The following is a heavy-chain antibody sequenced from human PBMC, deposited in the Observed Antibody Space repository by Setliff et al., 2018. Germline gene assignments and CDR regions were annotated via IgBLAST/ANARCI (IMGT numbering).Heavy chain of an antibody. D-gene: IGHD3-3*01. CDR3: ASHPRVTIFGVVAFDY. J-gene: IGHJ4*02. CDR2: MYSSGST. CDR1: GGPINSDRYY. Sequence: PSETLSLTCTVSGGPINSDRYYWGWIRQPPGKGLEWIGSMYSSGSTYYNPSLKSRVTISVDTSQNQFSMKLSSVTAADTAAYYCASHPRVTIFGVVAFDYWGQGILVTVSS. V-gene: IGHV4-39*01.